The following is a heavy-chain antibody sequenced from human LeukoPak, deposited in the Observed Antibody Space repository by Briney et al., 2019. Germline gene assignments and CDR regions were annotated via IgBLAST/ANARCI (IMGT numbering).Heavy chain of an antibody. V-gene: IGHV3-7*01. J-gene: IGHJ4*02. Sequence: RGSLRLSCAASGFTFSSYWMSWVRQAPGKGLEWVANIKQDGSEKYYVDSVKGRFTISRDNAKNSLYLQMNSLRAEDTAVYYCASDRDYYDSSGYLFDYWGQGTLVTVSS. CDR2: IKQDGSEK. CDR1: GFTFSSYW. CDR3: ASDRDYYDSSGYLFDY. D-gene: IGHD3-22*01.